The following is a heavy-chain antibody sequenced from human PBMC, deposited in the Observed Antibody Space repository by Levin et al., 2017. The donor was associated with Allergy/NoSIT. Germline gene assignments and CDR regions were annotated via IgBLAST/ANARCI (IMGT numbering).Heavy chain of an antibody. J-gene: IGHJ4*02. CDR1: GFSVSTNY. CDR3: ARVVVRADEYFDS. Sequence: PGGSLRLSCAASGFSVSTNYMSWVRQAPGKGLDWVSIIYANGNTYYGDSVKGRFTISRDTSKNTVYLQMNSLRADDTAVYYCARVVVRADEYFDSWGQGTLVTVSS. V-gene: IGHV3-53*01. D-gene: IGHD2-15*01. CDR2: IYANGNT.